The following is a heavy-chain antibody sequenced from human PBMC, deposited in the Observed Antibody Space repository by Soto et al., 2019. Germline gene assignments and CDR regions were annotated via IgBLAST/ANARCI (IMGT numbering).Heavy chain of an antibody. D-gene: IGHD6-6*01. V-gene: IGHV1-2*04. Sequence: QVQLVQSGAEVKKPGASVKVSCNASGYTFTGYYMHWVRQAPGQGLEWMGWINPNSGGTNYAQKFKGCVTMHRDTSISTGYMEPSRLRSDDTAVYYCAREKAARGGGMDVWGQGTTVTVS. CDR2: INPNSGGT. CDR3: AREKAARGGGMDV. CDR1: GYTFTGYY. J-gene: IGHJ6*02.